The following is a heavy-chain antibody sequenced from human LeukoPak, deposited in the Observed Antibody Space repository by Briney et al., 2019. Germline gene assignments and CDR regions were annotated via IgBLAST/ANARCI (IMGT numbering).Heavy chain of an antibody. CDR3: ARGGRYCSSTSCYGRYGMDV. CDR2: INHSGST. CDR1: GGSFSGYC. J-gene: IGHJ6*04. D-gene: IGHD2-2*01. V-gene: IGHV4-34*01. Sequence: SETLSLTCAVYGGSFSGYCWSWIRQPPGKGLEWIGEINHSGSTNYNPSLKSRVTISVDTSKNQFSLKLSSVTAADTAVYYCARGGRYCSSTSCYGRYGMDVWGKGTTVTVSS.